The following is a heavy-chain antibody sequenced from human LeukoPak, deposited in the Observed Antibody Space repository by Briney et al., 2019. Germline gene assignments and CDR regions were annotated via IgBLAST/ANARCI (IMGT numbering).Heavy chain of an antibody. CDR2: IYHSGST. J-gene: IGHJ4*02. V-gene: IGHV4-38-2*02. Sequence: SETLSLTCTVSGYSISSGYYWGWIRQPPGKGLEWIGSIYHSGSTYYNPSLKSRVTISVDTSKNQFSLKLSSVTAADTAVYYCARDRRGGGAFGGVISNFGYWGQGTLVTVSS. CDR3: ARDRRGGGAFGGVISNFGY. D-gene: IGHD3-16*02. CDR1: GYSISSGYY.